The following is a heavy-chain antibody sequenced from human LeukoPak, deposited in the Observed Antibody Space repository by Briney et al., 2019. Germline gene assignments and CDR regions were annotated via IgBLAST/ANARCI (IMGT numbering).Heavy chain of an antibody. V-gene: IGHV3-21*01. CDR3: ARAILEIATYSFDF. D-gene: IGHD5-24*01. CDR1: GFTFSDYS. Sequence: GGSLRLSCAASGFTFSDYSMNWVRQAPGQGLEWVSSISTTSTYIYYADSVKGRFTISRDNAKNSLYLQMNSLRAEDTAVYYCARAILEIATYSFDFWGQGTLLTVSS. CDR2: ISTTSTYI. J-gene: IGHJ4*02.